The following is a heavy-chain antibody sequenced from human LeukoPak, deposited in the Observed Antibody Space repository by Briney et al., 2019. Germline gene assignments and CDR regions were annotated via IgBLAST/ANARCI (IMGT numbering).Heavy chain of an antibody. Sequence: PSETLSLTCTVSGGSISSYYWSWIRQPAGKGQEWIGRIYTSGSTNYNPSLKSRVTMSVDTSKNQFSLKLSSVTAADTAVYYCARDQVAVAGTMGFDYWGQGTLVTVSS. CDR1: GGSISSYY. CDR3: ARDQVAVAGTMGFDY. CDR2: IYTSGST. D-gene: IGHD6-19*01. J-gene: IGHJ4*02. V-gene: IGHV4-4*07.